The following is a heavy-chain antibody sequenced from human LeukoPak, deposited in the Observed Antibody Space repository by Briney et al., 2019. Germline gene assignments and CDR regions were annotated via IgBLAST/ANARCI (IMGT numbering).Heavy chain of an antibody. J-gene: IGHJ4*02. CDR2: ISAYNGNT. CDR3: ARSWRFCSGDSCYPIDY. V-gene: IGHV1-18*01. Sequence: GASVKVSCKSSGYTFTSYGISWVRQAPGQGLEWMGWISAYNGNTNHAQKLQGRVTMTTDTSTSTAYMELRSLRSDDTAVYYCARSWRFCSGDSCYPIDYWGQGTLVTVSS. D-gene: IGHD2-15*01. CDR1: GYTFTSYG.